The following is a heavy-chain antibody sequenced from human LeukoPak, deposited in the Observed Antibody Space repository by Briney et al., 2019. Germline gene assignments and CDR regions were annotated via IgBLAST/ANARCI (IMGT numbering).Heavy chain of an antibody. J-gene: IGHJ4*02. D-gene: IGHD3-22*01. CDR3: ARVLDSSGYYY. CDR1: GFTLSNFS. V-gene: IGHV3-48*01. Sequence: GSLKLSFAAPGFTLSNFSMNWVPPAPGEGPEWVSYISSSSSTIYYADSVKGRFTISRDNAKNSLYLQMNSLRAEDTAVYYCARVLDSSGYYYWGQGTLVTVSS. CDR2: ISSSSSTI.